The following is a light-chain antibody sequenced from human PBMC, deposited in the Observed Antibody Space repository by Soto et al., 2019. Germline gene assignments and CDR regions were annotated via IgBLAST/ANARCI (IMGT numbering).Light chain of an antibody. CDR2: DAS. J-gene: IGKJ2*01. CDR3: QQRSNWPFT. CDR1: QSVSRY. Sequence: EIVLTQSPAPLSLSPGARATLSCRASQSVSRYLAWYQQKPGQAPRLLIYDASNRATGIPARFSGSGSGTDFTLTISSLEPEDFAVYYCQQRSNWPFTFGQGTKLEIK. V-gene: IGKV3-11*01.